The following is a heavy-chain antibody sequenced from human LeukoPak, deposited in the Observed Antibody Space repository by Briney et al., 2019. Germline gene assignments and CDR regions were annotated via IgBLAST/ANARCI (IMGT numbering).Heavy chain of an antibody. Sequence: GGSLRLSCAASGFTFSTYGMHWVRQAPGKGLDWLAVIWHDGSKTYYADSVKGRFTISRDNAKNSLYLQINSLRAEDTAVYYCARSSYSSSSSVWGQGTMVTVSS. CDR2: IWHDGSKT. D-gene: IGHD6-6*01. V-gene: IGHV3-33*01. CDR1: GFTFSTYG. CDR3: ARSSYSSSSSV. J-gene: IGHJ3*01.